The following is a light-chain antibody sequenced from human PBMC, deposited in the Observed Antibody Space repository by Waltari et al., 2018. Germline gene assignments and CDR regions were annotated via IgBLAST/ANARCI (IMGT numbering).Light chain of an antibody. CDR3: ALYMGSGINWV. Sequence: QPVVTQEPSFSVSPGGTVTLTCGLSSGPVSTRHYPSWYQQTPGQAPRTLIYITNIRSSGVPDRFSGSILGNKAALTITGAQADDESDYYCALYMGSGINWVFGGGTKLTV. CDR1: SGPVSTRHY. J-gene: IGLJ3*02. CDR2: ITN. V-gene: IGLV8-61*01.